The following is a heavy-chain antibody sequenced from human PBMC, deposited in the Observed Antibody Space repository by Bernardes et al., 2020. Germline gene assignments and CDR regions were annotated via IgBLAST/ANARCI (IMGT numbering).Heavy chain of an antibody. CDR2: IIPIFGTA. J-gene: IGHJ4*02. V-gene: IGHV1-69*13. CDR3: ARDIAAGGYYFDY. D-gene: IGHD6-13*01. Sequence: SVKVSCKASGGTFSSYAISWVRQAPGQGLEWMGGIIPIFGTANYAQKFQGRVTITADESTSTAYMELSSLRSEDTAVYYCARDIAAGGYYFDYWGQGTLVTVSS. CDR1: GGTFSSYA.